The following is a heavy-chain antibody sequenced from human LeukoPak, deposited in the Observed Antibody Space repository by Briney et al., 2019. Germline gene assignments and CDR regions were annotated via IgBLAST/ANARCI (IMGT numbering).Heavy chain of an antibody. CDR1: GFTFSSYS. D-gene: IGHD1-26*01. V-gene: IGHV3-21*06. Sequence: GGSLRLSCAASGFTFSSYSMNWVRQAPGKGLEWVSSISRRSESISYADSVKGRFTISRDNAKSSLYLQMNSLRAEDTAVYDCAVVGALYYFDYWGQGTLVTVSS. J-gene: IGHJ4*02. CDR2: ISRRSESI. CDR3: AVVGALYYFDY.